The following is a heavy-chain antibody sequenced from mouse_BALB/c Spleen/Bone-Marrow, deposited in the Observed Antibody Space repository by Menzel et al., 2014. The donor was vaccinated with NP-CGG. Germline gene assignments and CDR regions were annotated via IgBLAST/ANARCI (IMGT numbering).Heavy chain of an antibody. Sequence: VHVKQSGAELVKPAASVKLSCTASGFNIKDTYMHWVKQRPEQGLEWIGRIDPANVNTKYDPKFQGKATITADTSSNTAYLQLSSLTSEDTAVYYCASYVYGYYFDYWGKGTTLTVSS. CDR3: ASYVYGYYFDY. V-gene: IGHV14-3*02. CDR2: IDPANVNT. D-gene: IGHD1-1*01. J-gene: IGHJ2*01. CDR1: GFNIKDTY.